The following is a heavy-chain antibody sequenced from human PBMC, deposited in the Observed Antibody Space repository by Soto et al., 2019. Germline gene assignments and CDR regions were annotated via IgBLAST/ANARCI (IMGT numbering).Heavy chain of an antibody. CDR3: ATAGLFSIDY. CDR1: GFTFSSYW. Sequence: GGSLRLSCAASGFTFSSYWMHWVRQAPGKGLVWVSRMNSDGTTINYADSVKGRFTISRDNAKNTLYLQVNSLSAEDTAVYYCATAGLFSIDYWGPGTLVTVS. J-gene: IGHJ4*02. V-gene: IGHV3-74*01. CDR2: MNSDGTTI. D-gene: IGHD2-2*01.